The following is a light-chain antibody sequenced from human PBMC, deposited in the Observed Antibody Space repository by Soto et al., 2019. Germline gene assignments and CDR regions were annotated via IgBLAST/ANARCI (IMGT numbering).Light chain of an antibody. Sequence: DIVLTQSPGTLSLSPGERATLSCRASQSISSYLAWYQQKPGQAPRLLMFDASNRALGIPARFSGSGSGTDFTLTISSLEPEDFAVYYCQQRSNWPLTFRGGTKLDIK. CDR1: QSISSY. J-gene: IGKJ4*01. CDR2: DAS. CDR3: QQRSNWPLT. V-gene: IGKV3-11*01.